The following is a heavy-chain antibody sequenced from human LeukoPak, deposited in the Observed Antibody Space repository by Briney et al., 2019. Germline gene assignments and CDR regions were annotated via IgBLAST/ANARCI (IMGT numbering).Heavy chain of an antibody. CDR2: ISGSGGST. D-gene: IGHD6-13*01. V-gene: IGHV3-23*01. CDR3: AKVGHGYSSIPLLDY. CDR1: GFTFSSYA. Sequence: GGSLRLSCAASGFTFSSYAMSWVRQAPGKGLEWVSAISGSGGSTYYADSVKGRFTISRDNSKNTLYLQMNSLRAEDTAVYYYAKVGHGYSSIPLLDYWGQGTLVTVSS. J-gene: IGHJ4*02.